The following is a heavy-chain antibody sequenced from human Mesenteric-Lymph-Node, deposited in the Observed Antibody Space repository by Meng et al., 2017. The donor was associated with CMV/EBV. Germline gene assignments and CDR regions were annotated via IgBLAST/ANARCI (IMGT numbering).Heavy chain of an antibody. CDR2: IYYSGST. D-gene: IGHD3-22*01. Sequence: GSLRLSCTVSGDSISSSRYYWAWIRQPPGKGLEWIGNIYYSGSTYYNRSLKSRVVISADTSRNQFSLKLSSVTAADTAVYYCARAPFNYFDSSGDPPDYWGQGTLVTVSS. CDR1: GDSISSSRYY. J-gene: IGHJ4*02. V-gene: IGHV4-39*07. CDR3: ARAPFNYFDSSGDPPDY.